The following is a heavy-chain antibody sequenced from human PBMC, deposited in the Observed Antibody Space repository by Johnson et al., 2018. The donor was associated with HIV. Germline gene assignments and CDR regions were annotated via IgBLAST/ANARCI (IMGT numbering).Heavy chain of an antibody. J-gene: IGHJ3*02. CDR3: ARDYYGSGSYYNVWVAGAFDI. Sequence: QVQLVESGGGLVQPGGSLRLSCAASGFTFSSYAMHWVRQAPGKGLEYVSAISGSGSTIYYADSVKGRFTISRDNAKNSLYLQMNSLRAEDTAVYYCARDYYGSGSYYNVWVAGAFDIWGQGTMVTVSS. CDR2: ISGSGSTI. CDR1: GFTFSSYA. V-gene: IGHV3-64*04. D-gene: IGHD3-10*01.